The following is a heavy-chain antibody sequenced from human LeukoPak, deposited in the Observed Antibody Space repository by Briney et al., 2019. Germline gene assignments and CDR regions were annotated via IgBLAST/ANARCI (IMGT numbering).Heavy chain of an antibody. CDR2: ISTYNGNT. CDR1: GYTFTSYG. D-gene: IGHD1-26*01. CDR3: ARGGGFGWELPSAFDI. Sequence: ASVKVSCKASGYTFTSYGISWVRQAPGQGLEWMGWISTYNGNTNYAQKLQGRVTMTTDTSTSTAYMELRSLRSDDTAVYYCARGGGFGWELPSAFDIWGQGTMVTVSS. J-gene: IGHJ3*02. V-gene: IGHV1-18*01.